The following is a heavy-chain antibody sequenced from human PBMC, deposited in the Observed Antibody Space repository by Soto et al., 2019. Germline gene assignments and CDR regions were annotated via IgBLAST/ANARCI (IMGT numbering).Heavy chain of an antibody. CDR3: ARESTVVTPAAFDI. CDR1: GYTFTSYY. J-gene: IGHJ3*02. CDR2: INPNSGGT. Sequence: GASVKVSCKASGYTFTSYYIHWVRQAPGQGLEWMGGINPNSGGTNYAQKFQGWVTMTRDTSISTAYMELSRLRSDDTAVYFCARESTVVTPAAFDIWGQGTMVTVSS. D-gene: IGHD2-21*02. V-gene: IGHV1-2*04.